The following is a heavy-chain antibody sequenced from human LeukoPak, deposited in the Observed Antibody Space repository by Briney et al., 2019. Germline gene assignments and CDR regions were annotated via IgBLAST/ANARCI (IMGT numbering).Heavy chain of an antibody. CDR2: ISSSRSYI. V-gene: IGHV3-21*01. Sequence: TGGSLRLSCAASGFTFSSYSMNWVRQAPGKGLEWVSSISSSRSYIYYADSVKGRFTISRDNAKNSLYLQMNSLRDEDTAVYYCARGGSGYSYGKIDSWGQGILVTVSS. CDR1: GFTFSSYS. D-gene: IGHD5-18*01. J-gene: IGHJ4*02. CDR3: ARGGSGYSYGKIDS.